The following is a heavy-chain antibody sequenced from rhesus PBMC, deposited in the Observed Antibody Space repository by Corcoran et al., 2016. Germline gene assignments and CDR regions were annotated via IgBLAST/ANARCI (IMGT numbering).Heavy chain of an antibody. CDR3: ARHEPRKYNSLDV. CDR2: CRSGGST. D-gene: IGHD3-34*01. Sequence: QVQLQQWGEGLVKPAETLALTCAVYGGSISSNYWSWIRQPPGKGLEWIGRCRSGGSTNSYPSRKRRGTSSIDTSKYQVSLKLSSVTAADTAVYYCARHEPRKYNSLDVWGRGVLVTVSS. V-gene: IGHV4-160*01. CDR1: GGSISSNY. J-gene: IGHJ5-2*02.